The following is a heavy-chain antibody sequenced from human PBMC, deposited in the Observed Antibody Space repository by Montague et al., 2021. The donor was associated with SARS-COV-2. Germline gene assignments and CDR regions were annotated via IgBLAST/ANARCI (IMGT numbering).Heavy chain of an antibody. CDR3: ARAQNTCFIANCVNYFDV. Sequence: SETLSLTCEVPGDSISSHYWSWIRQSPGKGLEWIGYVHYTGSSKYTPSLKTRVTLSLDTPKNHFSLKLRSVTAADTAIYYCARAQNTCFIANCVNYFDVWGLGALVTVSS. J-gene: IGHJ4*02. D-gene: IGHD1-1*01. CDR2: VHYTGSS. V-gene: IGHV4-59*11. CDR1: GDSISSHY.